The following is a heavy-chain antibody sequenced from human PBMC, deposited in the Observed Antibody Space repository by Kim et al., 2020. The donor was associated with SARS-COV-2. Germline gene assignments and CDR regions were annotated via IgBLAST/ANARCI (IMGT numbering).Heavy chain of an antibody. Sequence: TRYNSSFQDEVTISADRSLSTAYLRFSSLKASDTAVYYCARHDNWKYYLNPWGQGTLVTVSS. D-gene: IGHD1-20*01. V-gene: IGHV5-51*01. CDR3: ARHDNWKYYLNP. CDR2: T. J-gene: IGHJ1*01.